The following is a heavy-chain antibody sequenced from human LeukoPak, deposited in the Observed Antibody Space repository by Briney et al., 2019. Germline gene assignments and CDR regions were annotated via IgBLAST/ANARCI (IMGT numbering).Heavy chain of an antibody. CDR3: AKMSRYSSGWYDY. V-gene: IGHV3-30*18. Sequence: PGGSLRLSCAASGFTFSSYGMHWVRQAPGKGLEWVAVISYDGSNKYYADSVKGRFTISRDNSKNTLYLQMNSLRAEDTAVYYCAKMSRYSSGWYDYWGQGTLATVSS. J-gene: IGHJ4*02. CDR2: ISYDGSNK. D-gene: IGHD6-19*01. CDR1: GFTFSSYG.